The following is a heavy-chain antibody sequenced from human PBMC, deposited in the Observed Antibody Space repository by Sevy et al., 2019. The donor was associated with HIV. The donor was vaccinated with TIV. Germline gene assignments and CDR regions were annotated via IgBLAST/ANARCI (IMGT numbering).Heavy chain of an antibody. CDR2: ISSDGINH. CDR3: TKESLRGTYIRGDFDH. Sequence: GGSLRLSCSALGFNFQTFGMHWIHQAPGKGPEWLAVISSDGINHNYAASVKGRFTIYRDNSKSLLSLQMNSLTPNDTAVYFCTKESLRGTYIRGDFDHWGQGTLVTVSS. J-gene: IGHJ4*02. CDR1: GFNFQTFG. V-gene: IGHV3-30*18. D-gene: IGHD3-10*02.